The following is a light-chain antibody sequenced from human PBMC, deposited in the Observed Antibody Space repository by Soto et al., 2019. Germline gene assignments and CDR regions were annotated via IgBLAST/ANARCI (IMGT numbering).Light chain of an antibody. Sequence: EIVMTQSPATLSVSPGERATLSCRASQSISSRLAWYQQKPGQAPRLLIYGASTRATGIPARFSGSGSGTEFTLTISSLQSKDFAVYYCQEYNSWQSITFGGGTKVEIK. CDR3: QEYNSWQSIT. CDR2: GAS. J-gene: IGKJ4*01. CDR1: QSISSR. V-gene: IGKV3-15*01.